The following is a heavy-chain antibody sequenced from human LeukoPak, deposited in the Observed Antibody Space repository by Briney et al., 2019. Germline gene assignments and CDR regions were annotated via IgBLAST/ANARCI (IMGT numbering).Heavy chain of an antibody. CDR2: ISGSGDST. CDR3: AKGTKITIFGVAVDY. V-gene: IGHV3-23*01. D-gene: IGHD3-3*01. J-gene: IGHJ4*02. CDR1: GFTVSRNY. Sequence: GGSLRLSCVASGFTVSRNYVNWVRQAPGKGLEWVSTISGSGDSTYYADSVKGRFTISRDNSKNTLYLQMNSLRAEDTAVYYCAKGTKITIFGVAVDYWGQGTLVTVSS.